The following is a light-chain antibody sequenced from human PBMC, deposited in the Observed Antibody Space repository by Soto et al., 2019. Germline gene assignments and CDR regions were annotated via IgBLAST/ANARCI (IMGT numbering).Light chain of an antibody. CDR1: QSISSY. J-gene: IGKJ1*01. Sequence: DIQMTQSPSSLSASVGDRVTITCRASQSISSYLNWYQQKPGKAPKLLIYAASSLQSGVPSRFSGSGSGTDVTLTISSLQPEDFATYYCQQSYRTPRTFGQGTKVEIK. CDR3: QQSYRTPRT. V-gene: IGKV1-39*01. CDR2: AAS.